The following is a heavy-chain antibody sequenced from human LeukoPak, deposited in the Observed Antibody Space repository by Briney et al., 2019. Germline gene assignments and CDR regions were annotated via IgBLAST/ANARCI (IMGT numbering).Heavy chain of an antibody. D-gene: IGHD3-10*01. J-gene: IGHJ4*02. CDR3: ARARGAGPGAHFDY. CDR1: GFTFSDEY. CDR2: ISNSGHSI. Sequence: GGSLRLSCAASGFTFSDEYMSWIRQAPGRGLEWISYISNSGHSIFYADSVKGRFTISRDNAKNSLFLQMSNLRAEDTAVYYCARARGAGPGAHFDYWGQGTLVTVSS. V-gene: IGHV3-11*01.